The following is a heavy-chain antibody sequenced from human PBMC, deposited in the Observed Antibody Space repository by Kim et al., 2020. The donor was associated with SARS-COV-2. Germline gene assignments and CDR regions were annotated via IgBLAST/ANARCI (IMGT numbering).Heavy chain of an antibody. CDR1: GFTFSSYG. J-gene: IGHJ6*02. CDR2: IWYDGSNK. Sequence: GGSLRLSCAASGFTFSSYGMHWVRQAPGKGLEWVAVIWYDGSNKYYADSVKGRFTISRDNSKNTLYLQMNSLRAEDTAVYYCARFRSPGKRYYYYGMDVWGQGTTVTVSS. V-gene: IGHV3-33*01. CDR3: ARFRSPGKRYYYYGMDV. D-gene: IGHD6-13*01.